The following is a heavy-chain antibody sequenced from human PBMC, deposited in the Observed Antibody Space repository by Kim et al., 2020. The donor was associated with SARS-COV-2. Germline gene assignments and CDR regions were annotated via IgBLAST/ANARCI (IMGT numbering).Heavy chain of an antibody. CDR3: ARGGVELWLVYSFDY. V-gene: IGHV3-21*01. J-gene: IGHJ4*02. Sequence: GGSLRLSCAASGFTFSSYSMNWVRQAPGKGLEWVSSISSSSSYIYYADSVKGRFTISRDNAKNSLYLQMNSLRAEDTAVYYCARGGVELWLVYSFDYWGQGTLVTVSS. CDR2: ISSSSSYI. CDR1: GFTFSSYS. D-gene: IGHD5-18*01.